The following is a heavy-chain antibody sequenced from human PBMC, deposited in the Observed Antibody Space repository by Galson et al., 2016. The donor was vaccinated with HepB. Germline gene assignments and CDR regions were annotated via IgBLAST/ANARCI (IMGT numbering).Heavy chain of an antibody. J-gene: IGHJ5*02. V-gene: IGHV1-18*04. CDR1: GYSFTTYG. Sequence: SVKVSCKASGYSFTTYGISWVRRAPRHGLEWIGWVSNYNGHTKYARNFQGRVSMTTDTSANTAYLDLRSLTFDDTAVYYCARAHASNALISSPLDLWGQGTLVTVSS. CDR3: ARAHASNALISSPLDL. D-gene: IGHD4-11*01. CDR2: VSNYNGHT.